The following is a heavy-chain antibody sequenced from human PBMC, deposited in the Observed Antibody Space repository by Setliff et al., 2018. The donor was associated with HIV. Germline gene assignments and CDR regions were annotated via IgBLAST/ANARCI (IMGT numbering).Heavy chain of an antibody. V-gene: IGHV3-74*01. D-gene: IGHD3-10*01. Sequence: GGSLRLSCTGTGFSFRTYWMHWVRQSPGKGLVWVSRVNNDGSTTNYADSVKGRFTISRDNAKNTVYLQMKSLRAEDTAVYYCARSVIGYYYYGMDVWGQGTTVTVSS. CDR2: VNNDGSTT. J-gene: IGHJ6*02. CDR1: GFSFRTYW. CDR3: ARSVIGYYYYGMDV.